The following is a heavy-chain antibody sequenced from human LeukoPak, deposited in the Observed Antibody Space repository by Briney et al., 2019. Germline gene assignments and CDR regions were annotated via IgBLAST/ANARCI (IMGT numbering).Heavy chain of an antibody. Sequence: SETLSLTCTVSGGSISSHFWSWIRQPPGKGLEWIGYIYYSGSTNYNPSLKSRVTISVDTSKNQFSLKLSSVTAADTAVYYCASGAARGIFDYWGQGTLVTVSS. CDR1: GGSISSHF. V-gene: IGHV4-59*11. CDR2: IYYSGST. J-gene: IGHJ4*02. CDR3: ASGAARGIFDY. D-gene: IGHD3-16*01.